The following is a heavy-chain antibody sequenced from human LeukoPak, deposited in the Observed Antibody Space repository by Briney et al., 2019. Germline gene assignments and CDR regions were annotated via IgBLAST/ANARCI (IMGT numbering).Heavy chain of an antibody. CDR3: AKDQCSGGSCYHYWYFDL. CDR2: ISGSGGST. V-gene: IGHV3-23*01. D-gene: IGHD2-15*01. Sequence: QPGGSLRLSCAASGFTFSSYAMSWVRQAPGKGLEWVSAISGSGGSTYYADSVKGRFTISRDDSKNTLYLQMNSRRAEDTAVYYCAKDQCSGGSCYHYWYFDLGGRGTLVTVSA. CDR1: GFTFSSYA. J-gene: IGHJ2*01.